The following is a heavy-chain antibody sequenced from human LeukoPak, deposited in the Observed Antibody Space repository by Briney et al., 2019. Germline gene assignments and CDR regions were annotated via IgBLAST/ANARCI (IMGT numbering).Heavy chain of an antibody. V-gene: IGHV5-51*01. CDR3: ARKPTTVTSNWFDP. J-gene: IGHJ5*02. D-gene: IGHD4-17*01. CDR2: IYPGDSDT. CDR1: GYRFTSYW. Sequence: GEALEIFLKGSGYRFTSYWIGWGRQMPGKGLGGVGIIYPGDSDTRYSPSFQGQVTISADKSISTAYLQWSSLKATDTAMYYCARKPTTVTSNWFDPWAQGTLVSVPS.